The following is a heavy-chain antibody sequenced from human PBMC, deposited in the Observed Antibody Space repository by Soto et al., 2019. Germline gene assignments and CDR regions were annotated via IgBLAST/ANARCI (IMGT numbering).Heavy chain of an antibody. CDR3: AKDRGSGGIVAGTPDY. J-gene: IGHJ4*02. Sequence: GGSLRLSCAASGFTVSSSAMIWVRQAPGKGLEWVATFSAGGSRYYADSVKGRFTISRNSSQNTLYLQMNGLRAEGTALYYCAKDRGSGGIVAGTPDYWGQGTLVTASS. CDR1: GFTVSSSA. D-gene: IGHD6-19*01. V-gene: IGHV3-23*01. CDR2: FSAGGSR.